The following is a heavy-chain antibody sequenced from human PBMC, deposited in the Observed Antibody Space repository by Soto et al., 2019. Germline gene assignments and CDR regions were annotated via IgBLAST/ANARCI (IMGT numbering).Heavy chain of an antibody. D-gene: IGHD1-1*01. J-gene: IGHJ4*02. CDR3: ARSNWNDVSYFDY. Sequence: QVQLVQSGAEVKKPGASVKVSCKASGYTFTSYYFHWGRQAPGQGLEWVGLINPSGGSTTYARKFQGRVTMTRDTSTSTVYMELSSLRSEDTAVYFCARSNWNDVSYFDYWGQGTLVTVSS. CDR1: GYTFTSYY. V-gene: IGHV1-46*03. CDR2: INPSGGST.